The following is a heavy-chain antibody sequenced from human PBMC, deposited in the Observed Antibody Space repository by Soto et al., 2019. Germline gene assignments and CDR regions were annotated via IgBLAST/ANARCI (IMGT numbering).Heavy chain of an antibody. Sequence: PSQTLSLTCDISGDSVSSNTAAWNWVRSSPSRGLEWLGRTYYRSNWRHDYAVSVKSRITVNPDTSKNHFSLQLNSVTPDDTAVYYCARGVAGSGFGLWGQGTLGTVSS. CDR2: TYYRSNWRH. CDR3: ARGVAGSGFGL. CDR1: GDSVSSNTAA. J-gene: IGHJ4*02. V-gene: IGHV6-1*01. D-gene: IGHD6-19*01.